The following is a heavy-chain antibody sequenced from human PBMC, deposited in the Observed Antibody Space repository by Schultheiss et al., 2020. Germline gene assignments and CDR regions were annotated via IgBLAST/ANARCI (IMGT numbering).Heavy chain of an antibody. CDR1: GGSISSGGYY. Sequence: SQPLSLTCTVSGGSISSGGYYWSWIRQHPGKGLEWIGYIYYSGSTYYNPSLKSRVTISVDTSKNQFSLKLSSVTAADTAVYYCAREDYGDYRGYYYGMDVWGRGTTVTV. D-gene: IGHD4-17*01. V-gene: IGHV4-31*03. CDR3: AREDYGDYRGYYYGMDV. CDR2: IYYSGST. J-gene: IGHJ6*02.